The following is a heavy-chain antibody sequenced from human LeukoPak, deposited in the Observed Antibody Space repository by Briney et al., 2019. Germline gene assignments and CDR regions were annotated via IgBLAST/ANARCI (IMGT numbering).Heavy chain of an antibody. V-gene: IGHV4-59*08. CDR3: ARAGVSYGYGPPNYFHY. Sequence: SETLSLTCTVSGGSISSYYWSWIRQPPGKGLEWIGYIHYSGGITYYNPSLKSRVTISVDTSKNQFSLSLSSVTAADTAVYYCARAGVSYGYGPPNYFHYWGQGTLVTVSS. D-gene: IGHD5-18*01. J-gene: IGHJ4*02. CDR1: GGSISSYY. CDR2: IHYSGGIT.